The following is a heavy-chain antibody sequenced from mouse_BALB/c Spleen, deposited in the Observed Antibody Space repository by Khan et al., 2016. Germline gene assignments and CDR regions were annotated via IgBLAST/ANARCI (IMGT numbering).Heavy chain of an antibody. J-gene: IGHJ2*01. V-gene: IGHV3-2*02. Sequence: EVQLQESGPGLVKPSQSLSLTCTVTGYSITSGYGWNWIRQFPGNKLEWMGYISYSGSTNYNPSLKSRISITRDTSKNQFFLQLNSVTTEDTATSFCAISAMINYCGQGTPFTVSS. CDR1: GYSITSGYG. CDR2: ISYSGST. CDR3: AISAMINY. D-gene: IGHD2-4*01.